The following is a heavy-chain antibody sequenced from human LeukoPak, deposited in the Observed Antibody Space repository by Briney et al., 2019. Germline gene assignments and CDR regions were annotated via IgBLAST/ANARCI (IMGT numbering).Heavy chain of an antibody. CDR1: GYSISSGYY. CDR2: IYHSGST. CDR3: ARDKTQAPFGY. J-gene: IGHJ4*02. Sequence: KPSETLSLTCTVSGYSISSGYYWGWIRQPPGKGLEWIGGIYHSGSTHFNPSLKSRVTISVDTSKNQFSLKLTSVTAADTAVYYCARDKTQAPFGYWGQGTLVTVSS. V-gene: IGHV4-38-2*02.